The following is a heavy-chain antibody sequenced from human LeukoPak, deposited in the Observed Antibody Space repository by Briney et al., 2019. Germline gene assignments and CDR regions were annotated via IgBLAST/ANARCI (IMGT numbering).Heavy chain of an antibody. J-gene: IGHJ3*02. Sequence: GGSLRLSCAASGFTFDDYDMHWVRQAPGKGLEWVSGISWNSGSIGYADSVKGRFTISRDNAKNSLYLQMNSLRAEDTAVYYCAKEEESSSTSRHLRRAFDIWAKGQWSPSLQ. CDR3: AKEEESSSTSRHLRRAFDI. D-gene: IGHD2-2*01. CDR2: ISWNSGSI. V-gene: IGHV3-9*01. CDR1: GFTFDDYD.